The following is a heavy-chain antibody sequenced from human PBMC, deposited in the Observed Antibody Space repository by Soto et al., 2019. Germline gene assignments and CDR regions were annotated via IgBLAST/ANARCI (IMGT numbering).Heavy chain of an antibody. V-gene: IGHV4-4*02. Sequence: SETLSLTCAVSGGSISSSNWWSWVRQPPGKGLEWIGEIYHSGSTNYNPSLKSRVTISVDKSKNQFSLKLSSVTAADTAVYYCARGRNYIGVVPADSGLDYWGQGTLVTVSS. CDR2: IYHSGST. J-gene: IGHJ4*02. CDR1: GGSISSSNW. CDR3: ARGRNYIGVVPADSGLDY. D-gene: IGHD2-2*01.